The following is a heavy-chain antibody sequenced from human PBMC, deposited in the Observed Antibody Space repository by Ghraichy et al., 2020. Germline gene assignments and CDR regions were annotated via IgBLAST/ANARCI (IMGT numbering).Heavy chain of an antibody. D-gene: IGHD1-26*01. J-gene: IGHJ4*02. CDR1: GGSISSSNYY. CDR2: IYYRGTT. Sequence: SETLSLTCTVSGGSISSSNYYWGWIRQPPGKGMEWIGSIYYRGTTYYNPSLKSRVTISVDTSKNQFSLKLTSVTAADKAVYYCARAWVVGTINYFGYWGQGGLVTGSS. V-gene: IGHV4-39*07. CDR3: ARAWVVGTINYFGY.